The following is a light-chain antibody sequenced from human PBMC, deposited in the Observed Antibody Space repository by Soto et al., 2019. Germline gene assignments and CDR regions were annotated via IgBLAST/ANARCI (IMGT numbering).Light chain of an antibody. Sequence: DIVMTQSPLSLPVTPGEPASISCRSSQSLLHSNGYTYLDWYLQKPGQSPQLLIYLGSNRASGVPDRFSGSGSGTDFTLKISRVEAEDVGVYYFMQALQTPVTFGPGTKVDIK. CDR1: QSLLHSNGYTY. J-gene: IGKJ3*01. CDR2: LGS. CDR3: MQALQTPVT. V-gene: IGKV2-28*01.